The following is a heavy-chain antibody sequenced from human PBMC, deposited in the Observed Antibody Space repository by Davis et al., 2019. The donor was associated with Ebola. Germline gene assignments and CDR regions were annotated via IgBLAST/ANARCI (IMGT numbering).Heavy chain of an antibody. CDR1: GDSMTSYY. CDR2: ISYSAYT. J-gene: IGHJ4*02. CDR3: ARVVLDATGYYADF. V-gene: IGHV4-59*08. Sequence: SETLSLTCSVSGDSMTSYYWTWIRRPPGKGLEWIGYISYSAYTNYVPSLKSRVTMSIDTSKNQFSLKLGSVTAADTAVYYCARVVLDATGYYADFWGQGTLVTVSS. D-gene: IGHD3-22*01.